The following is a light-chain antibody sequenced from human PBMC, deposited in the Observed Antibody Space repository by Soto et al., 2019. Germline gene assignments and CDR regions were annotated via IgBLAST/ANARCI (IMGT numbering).Light chain of an antibody. V-gene: IGKV3-15*01. Sequence: EIVMTQSQATLSVSPGERDKLSCRASQSVSNNLAWYQQKPSQAPRLLIYGASTRATGIPARFSGSGSGTEFTLTISSLQSEDFAVYYCQQYISWPLTFGGGTKVEIK. CDR3: QQYISWPLT. CDR2: GAS. J-gene: IGKJ4*01. CDR1: QSVSNN.